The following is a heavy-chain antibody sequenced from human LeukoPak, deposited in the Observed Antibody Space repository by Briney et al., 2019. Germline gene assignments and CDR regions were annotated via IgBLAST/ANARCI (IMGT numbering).Heavy chain of an antibody. V-gene: IGHV1-8*01. J-gene: IGHJ5*02. CDR1: GYTFTSYD. CDR3: ARVRYSSSWYNWFDP. Sequence: ASVKVSCKASGYTFTSYDINWVRQATGQGLEWMGWMNPNSGNTGYAQKFQGRVTMTRNTSISTAYMELSSLRSEDTAVYCCARVRYSSSWYNWFDPWGQGTLVTVSS. CDR2: MNPNSGNT. D-gene: IGHD6-13*01.